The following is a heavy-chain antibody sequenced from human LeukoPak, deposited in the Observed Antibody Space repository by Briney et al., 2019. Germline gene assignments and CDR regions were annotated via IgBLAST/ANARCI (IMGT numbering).Heavy chain of an antibody. V-gene: IGHV5-51*01. J-gene: IGHJ4*02. CDR3: ARHGSVAGKGIGFDY. CDR2: IYPGDSDT. D-gene: IGHD6-19*01. Sequence: HGESLKIPCKGSGYSFSSYWIGWVRQMPGKGLEWMGIIYPGDSDTRYSPSFQGQVTISADKSISTAYLQWSSLKASDTAMYYCARHGSVAGKGIGFDYWGQGTLVTVSS. CDR1: GYSFSSYW.